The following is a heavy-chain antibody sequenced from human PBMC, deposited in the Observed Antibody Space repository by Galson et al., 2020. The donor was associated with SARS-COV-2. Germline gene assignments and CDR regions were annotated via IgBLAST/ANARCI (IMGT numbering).Heavy chain of an antibody. V-gene: IGHV3-23*01. J-gene: IGHJ6*02. D-gene: IGHD3-9*01. CDR1: GFTFSNYA. Sequence: GESLKISCAASGFTFSNYAMSWVRQAPGKGLEWVAAISGSGGSTYYSHSMKGKFTISRDNSKNNLFLQVNSLRGDDTAIYYCAKEGLPLGIPDNYGLDVWGQGSTVIVSS. CDR3: AKEGLPLGIPDNYGLDV. CDR2: ISGSGGST.